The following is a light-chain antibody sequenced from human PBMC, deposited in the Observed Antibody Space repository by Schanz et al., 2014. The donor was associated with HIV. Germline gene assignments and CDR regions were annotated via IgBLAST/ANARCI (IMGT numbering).Light chain of an antibody. CDR2: END. V-gene: IGLV6-57*04. CDR3: HSSDAADPGV. J-gene: IGLJ3*02. CDR1: SGTIASSS. Sequence: NFMLTQPHSVSESPGKTVTISCTRSSGTIASSSVQWYQQRPGSAPTTLIYENDQRHSGVPDRFSGSIDSSSNSASLTISGLETDDEADYFCHSSDAADPGVFGGGTKLTVL.